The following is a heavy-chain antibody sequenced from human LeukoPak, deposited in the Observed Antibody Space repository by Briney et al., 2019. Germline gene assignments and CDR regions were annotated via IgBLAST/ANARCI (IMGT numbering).Heavy chain of an antibody. D-gene: IGHD5-18*01. J-gene: IGHJ4*02. V-gene: IGHV3-48*03. CDR3: ARVHYNTAMVDIDY. CDR1: GFTFSSYE. Sequence: PGWSLRLSCAASGFTFSSYEMHWVRHAPAKGLEWISYISSSGSTIYYADSVKGRFTISRDNGKNSLYLQMNSLRAEDTAVYYCARVHYNTAMVDIDYWGQGTLVTVSS. CDR2: ISSSGSTI.